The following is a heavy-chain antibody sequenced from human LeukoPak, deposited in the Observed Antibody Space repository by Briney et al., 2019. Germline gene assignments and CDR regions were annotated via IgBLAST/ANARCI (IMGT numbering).Heavy chain of an antibody. CDR1: GGSISSGGYS. Sequence: SETLSLTCAVSGGSISSGGYSWSWIRQPPGKGLEWIGYIYHGGSTYYNPSLKSRVTISVDRSKNQFSLKLSSVTAADTPVYYCARAPWEGYYDSSGYWSSWFDPWGQGTLVTVSS. CDR3: ARAPWEGYYDSSGYWSSWFDP. D-gene: IGHD3-22*01. V-gene: IGHV4-30-2*01. CDR2: IYHGGST. J-gene: IGHJ5*02.